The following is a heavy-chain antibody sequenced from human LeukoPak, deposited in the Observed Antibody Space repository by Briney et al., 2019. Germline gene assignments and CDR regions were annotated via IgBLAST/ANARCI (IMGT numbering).Heavy chain of an antibody. CDR3: ARPYYYDSTGSLEDAFDI. CDR1: GFTFSSYW. CDR2: IKRDGSEK. V-gene: IGHV3-7*01. D-gene: IGHD3-22*01. J-gene: IGHJ3*02. Sequence: GGSLRLSCAASGFTFSSYWMSWVRQAPGKGLEWVANIKRDGSEKYYVDSVKRRFTISRDNAKNSLYLQMNSLRAEDTAVYYCARPYYYDSTGSLEDAFDIWGQGTMVTVSS.